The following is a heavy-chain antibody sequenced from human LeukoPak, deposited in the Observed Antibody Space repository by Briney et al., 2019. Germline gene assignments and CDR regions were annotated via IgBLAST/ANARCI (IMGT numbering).Heavy chain of an antibody. CDR2: ISYDGSNK. D-gene: IGHD3-22*01. J-gene: IGHJ4*02. CDR3: AKEGEEDYDSSGYFDY. V-gene: IGHV3-30*04. Sequence: GGSLRLSCAASGFTFSSYAMHWVRQAPGKGLEWVAVISYDGSNKYYADSVKGRFTISRDNSKNTLYLQMNSLRAEDTAVYYCAKEGEEDYDSSGYFDYWGQGTLVTVSS. CDR1: GFTFSSYA.